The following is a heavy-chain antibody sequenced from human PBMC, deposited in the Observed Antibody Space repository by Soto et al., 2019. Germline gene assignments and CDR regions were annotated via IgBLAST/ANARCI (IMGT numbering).Heavy chain of an antibody. D-gene: IGHD2-2*01. CDR3: ARVSPIQLLGGDMGV. V-gene: IGHV1-18*04. Sequence: QVQLVQSGGGVKKSGASVKVSCKASGYTFVIYGITWVRQAPGQGLESMGWISPYDGHTKYAQKFQGRVSMTTDTATNTAYMELRSLRSDDTAVYYCARVSPIQLLGGDMGVWGQGTTVTVSS. J-gene: IGHJ6*02. CDR1: GYTFVIYG. CDR2: ISPYDGHT.